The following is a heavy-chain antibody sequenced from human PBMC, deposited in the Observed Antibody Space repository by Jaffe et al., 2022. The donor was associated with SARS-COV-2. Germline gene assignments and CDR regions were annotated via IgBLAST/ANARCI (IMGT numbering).Heavy chain of an antibody. CDR3: AKDFSRAVAGYYYFDY. V-gene: IGHV3-30*18. CDR2: ISYDGSNK. J-gene: IGHJ4*02. D-gene: IGHD6-19*01. CDR1: GFTFSSYG. Sequence: QVQLVESGGGVVQPGRSLRLSCAASGFTFSSYGMHWVRQAPGKGLEWVAVISYDGSNKYYADSVKGRFTISRDNSKNTLYLQMNSLRAEDTAVYYCAKDFSRAVAGYYYFDYWGQGTLVTVSS.